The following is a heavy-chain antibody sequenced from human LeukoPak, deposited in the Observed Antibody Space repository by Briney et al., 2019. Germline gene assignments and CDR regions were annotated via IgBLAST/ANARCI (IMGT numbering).Heavy chain of an antibody. V-gene: IGHV5-51*01. J-gene: IGHJ4*02. CDR2: IYPGDSDT. CDR1: GYSCTSYW. D-gene: IGHD3-9*01. Sequence: GESLKISCKGSGYSCTSYWIGWVRQMPGKGLEWMGIIYPGDSDTRYSPSFQGQVTISADKSISTAYLQWSSLKASETAMNYCARRVEDYDKGGFDYWGQGTLVTVSS. CDR3: ARRVEDYDKGGFDY.